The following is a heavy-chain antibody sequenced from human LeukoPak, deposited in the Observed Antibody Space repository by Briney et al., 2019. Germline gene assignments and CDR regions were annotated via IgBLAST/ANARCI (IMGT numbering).Heavy chain of an antibody. V-gene: IGHV4-59*08. CDR3: ATYTRRCSGGTCYSIDY. CDR2: VYYDGST. CDR1: GDSITSYN. Sequence: PSETLSLTCTVSGDSITSYNWTWIRQSPGRGLEWIGYVYYDGSTQYNPSLKSRVTISLDTSSKQFSLKLTSVTAADTAIYYCATYTRRCSGGTCYSIDYWGQGTLVTVSS. D-gene: IGHD2-15*01. J-gene: IGHJ4*02.